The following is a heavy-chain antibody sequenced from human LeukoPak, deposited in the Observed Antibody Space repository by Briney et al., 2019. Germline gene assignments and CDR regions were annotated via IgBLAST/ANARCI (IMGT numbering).Heavy chain of an antibody. D-gene: IGHD2-2*01. J-gene: IGHJ3*02. CDR1: GGSISSSSYY. CDR3: ARLTAVGAFDI. CDR2: IYNSGST. V-gene: IGHV4-61*01. Sequence: SETLSLTCTVSGGSISSSSYYLNWIRQPPGKGLEWIGYIYNSGSTNYNPSHKTRVTMSVDTSKSQFSLKLSSMTAADTAIYYCARLTAVGAFDIWGQGTMVNVSP.